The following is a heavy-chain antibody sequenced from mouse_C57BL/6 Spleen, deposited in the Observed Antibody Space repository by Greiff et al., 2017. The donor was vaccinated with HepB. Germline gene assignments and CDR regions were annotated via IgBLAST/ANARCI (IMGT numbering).Heavy chain of an antibody. J-gene: IGHJ4*01. CDR1: GFTFSDYG. CDR2: ISSGSSTI. CDR3: ARESTTVVATRAMDY. D-gene: IGHD1-1*01. Sequence: EVKVVESGGGLVKPGGSLKLSCAASGFTFSDYGMHWVRQAPEKGLEWVAYISSGSSTIYYADTVKGRFTISRDNAKNTLFLQMTSLRSEDTAMYYCARESTTVVATRAMDYWGQGTSVTVSS. V-gene: IGHV5-17*01.